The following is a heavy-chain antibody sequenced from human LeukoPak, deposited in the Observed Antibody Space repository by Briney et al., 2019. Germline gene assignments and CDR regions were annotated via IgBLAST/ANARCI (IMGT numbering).Heavy chain of an antibody. CDR1: GFTFSGYW. J-gene: IGHJ5*02. V-gene: IGHV3-7*01. Sequence: PGGSLRLSCAASGFTFSGYWMSWVRQAPGKGLEWVANIKQDGSEKYYVDSVKGRFTISRDNAKNSLYLQMNSLRAEDTAVYYCARENGNYDFWSGYYGWFDPWGQGTLVTVSS. D-gene: IGHD3-3*01. CDR2: IKQDGSEK. CDR3: ARENGNYDFWSGYYGWFDP.